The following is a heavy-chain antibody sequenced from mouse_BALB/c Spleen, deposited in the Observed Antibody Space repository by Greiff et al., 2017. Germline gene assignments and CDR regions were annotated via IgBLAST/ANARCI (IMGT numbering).Heavy chain of an antibody. V-gene: IGHV3-2*02. D-gene: IGHD4-1*01. J-gene: IGHJ4*01. CDR3: ANWDDYYAMDY. CDR2: ISYSGST. Sequence: EVKLQESGPGLVKPSQSLSLTCTVTGYSITSDYAWNWIRQFPGNKLEWMGYISYSGSTSYNPSLKSRISITRDTSKNQFFLQLNSVTTEDTATYYCANWDDYYAMDYWGQGTSVTVSS. CDR1: GYSITSDYA.